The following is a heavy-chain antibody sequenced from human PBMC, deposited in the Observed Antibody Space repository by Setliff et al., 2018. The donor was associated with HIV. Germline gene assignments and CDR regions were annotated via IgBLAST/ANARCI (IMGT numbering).Heavy chain of an antibody. J-gene: IGHJ4*02. CDR3: TTDLGSGRFSWNNN. V-gene: IGHV3-15*01. CDR2: IRNKKNGGTT. Sequence: GGSLRLSCAAAGFTFSNAWMTWVRQAPGKGLEWVARIRNKKNGGTTYYAAPVEGRFTISRDDSKNTLSLQMNSPKTEDTAIYYCTTDLGSGRFSWNNNWGQGTLVTVSS. CDR1: GFTFSNAW. D-gene: IGHD1-26*01.